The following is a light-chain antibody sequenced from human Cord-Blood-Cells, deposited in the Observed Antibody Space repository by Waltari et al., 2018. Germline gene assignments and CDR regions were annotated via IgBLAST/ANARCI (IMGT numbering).Light chain of an antibody. CDR3: QQYNNWPWT. CDR1: QSVSSN. Sequence: EIVMTQSPATLSVSPGERATLSCRASQSVSSNLAWYQQKPGQAPRLLIYGASTRATGIPARVRGSGSGTEFTLTISSLQSEDFAVYYWQQYNNWPWTFGQGTKVEIK. CDR2: GAS. V-gene: IGKV3-15*01. J-gene: IGKJ1*01.